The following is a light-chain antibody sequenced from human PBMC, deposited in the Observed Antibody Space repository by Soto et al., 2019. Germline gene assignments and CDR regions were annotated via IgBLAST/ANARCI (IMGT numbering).Light chain of an antibody. CDR1: QSVSSN. CDR2: GAS. J-gene: IGKJ1*01. V-gene: IGKV3-15*01. CDR3: QQYNNWWGT. Sequence: EIVMTQSPATLSVSPGERANLSCRASQSVSSNLAWYQQKPGQAPRLLIYGASTRATGIPARFSGSGSGTEFTLTISSLQSEDFAVYYCQQYNNWWGTFGQGTKVEIK.